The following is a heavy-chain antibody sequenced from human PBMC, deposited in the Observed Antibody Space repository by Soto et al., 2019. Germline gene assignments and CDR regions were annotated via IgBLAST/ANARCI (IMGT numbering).Heavy chain of an antibody. CDR1: GFTFSSFW. V-gene: IGHV3-74*01. J-gene: IGHJ4*02. Sequence: EVQLVESGGGLVQPGGSLRLSCAVSGFTFSSFWMHWVRQAPGEGLVWVSRINTDGSSTSYADSVKGRFTISRDNAKNTLYLQMNSLRVDDTAMYYCAKRGVDTFGLSYWGQGPLVTVSS. CDR2: INTDGSST. D-gene: IGHD3-10*01. CDR3: AKRGVDTFGLSY.